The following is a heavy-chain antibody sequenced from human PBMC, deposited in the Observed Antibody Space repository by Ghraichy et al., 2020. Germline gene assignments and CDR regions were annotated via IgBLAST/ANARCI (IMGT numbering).Heavy chain of an antibody. CDR1: GGSFSGYY. CDR3: ARGLSSDY. CDR2: INHSGST. Sequence: SETLSLTCAVYGGSFSGYYWSWIRQPPGKGLEWIGEINHSGSTNYNPSLKSRVTISVDTSKNQFSLKLSSVTAADTAVYYCARGLSSDYWGQGTLVTVSS. V-gene: IGHV4-34*01. J-gene: IGHJ4*02. D-gene: IGHD6-13*01.